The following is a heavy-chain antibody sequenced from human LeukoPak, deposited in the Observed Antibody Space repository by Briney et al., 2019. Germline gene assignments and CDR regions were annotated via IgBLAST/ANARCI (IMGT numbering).Heavy chain of an antibody. CDR1: GGSISGYY. J-gene: IGHJ6*02. D-gene: IGHD3-10*01. CDR3: ARGSGYYGMDV. Sequence: SETLSLTCTVSGGSISGYYWSWIRQPPGKGLEWIGYIYYSGSTNYNPSLKSRVTISVDTSKNQFSLKLSSVTAADTAVYYCARGSGYYGMDVWGQGTTVTVSS. CDR2: IYYSGST. V-gene: IGHV4-59*01.